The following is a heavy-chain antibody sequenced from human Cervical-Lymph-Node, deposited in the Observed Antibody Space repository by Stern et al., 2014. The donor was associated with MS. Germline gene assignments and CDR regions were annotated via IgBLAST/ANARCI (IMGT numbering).Heavy chain of an antibody. CDR1: GGSISSGDYY. CDR2: IYYSGST. D-gene: IGHD2-2*01. CDR3: AREGVVPAANWFDP. V-gene: IGHV4-30-4*01. Sequence: QLQLQEPVPGLVKPSQTLSLTCTVPGGSISSGDYYWSWIRQPPGKGLEWIGYIYYSGSTYYNPSLKSRVTISVDTSKNQFSLKLSSVTAADTAVYYCAREGVVPAANWFDPWGQGTLVTVSS. J-gene: IGHJ5*02.